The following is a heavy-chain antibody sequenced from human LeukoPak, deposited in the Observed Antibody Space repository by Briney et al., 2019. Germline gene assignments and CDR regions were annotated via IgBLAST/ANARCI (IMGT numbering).Heavy chain of an antibody. CDR2: IKNDGSSA. V-gene: IGHV3-74*01. Sequence: LTGGSLRLSCAASGFHFSTYWMHWVRQVPGKGLVWVSRIKNDGSSATYADSVRGRFTISRDNAMSTLYLRMNSLRAEDTAVYYCARDRGYSEDHFDSWGQGTLVTVSS. CDR1: GFHFSTYW. D-gene: IGHD5-12*01. J-gene: IGHJ4*02. CDR3: ARDRGYSEDHFDS.